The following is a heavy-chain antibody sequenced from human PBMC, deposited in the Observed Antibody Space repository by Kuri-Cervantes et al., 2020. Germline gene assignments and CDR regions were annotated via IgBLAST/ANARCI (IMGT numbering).Heavy chain of an antibody. D-gene: IGHD5-18*01. V-gene: IGHV3-53*01. Sequence: GESLKISCAASGFTVSSNYMSWVRQAPGKGLEWVSVIYSGGSTHYADSAKGRFTISRVNSKNTLYLQMNSVRAEDTAIYYCTRLAILNSAWAYDYWGQGALVTVSS. CDR1: GFTVSSNY. CDR3: TRLAILNSAWAYDY. CDR2: IYSGGST. J-gene: IGHJ4*02.